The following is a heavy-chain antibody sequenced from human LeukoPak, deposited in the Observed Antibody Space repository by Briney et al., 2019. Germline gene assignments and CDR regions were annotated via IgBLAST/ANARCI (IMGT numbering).Heavy chain of an antibody. D-gene: IGHD4-17*01. CDR1: GFTFNNYW. Sequence: GGSLRLSCAASGFTFNNYWMAWVRQAPGKGLEWVANIKQDGSEKYYVDSVKGRFTISRDNAKNSLFLQMNSLRAEDTAVYYCAKDPFYGDYGDYFDYWGQGTLVTVSS. CDR2: IKQDGSEK. V-gene: IGHV3-7*03. J-gene: IGHJ4*02. CDR3: AKDPFYGDYGDYFDY.